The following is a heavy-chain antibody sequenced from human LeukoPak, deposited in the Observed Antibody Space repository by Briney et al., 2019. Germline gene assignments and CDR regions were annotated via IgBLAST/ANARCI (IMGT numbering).Heavy chain of an antibody. CDR3: ARHFASGWEYYFDY. Sequence: KPSETLSLTCAVYGGSFSGYYWSWIRQPPGKGLEWIGEINHSGSTNYNPSLKSRVTISVDTSKNQFSLKLSSVTAADTAVYYCARHFASGWEYYFDYWGQGTLVTVSS. V-gene: IGHV4-34*01. CDR2: INHSGST. CDR1: GGSFSGYY. J-gene: IGHJ4*02. D-gene: IGHD6-19*01.